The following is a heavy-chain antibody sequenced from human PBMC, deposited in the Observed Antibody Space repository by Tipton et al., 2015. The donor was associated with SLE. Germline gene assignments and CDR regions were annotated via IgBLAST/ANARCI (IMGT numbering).Heavy chain of an antibody. Sequence: SLRLSCAASGFTFSSYWMHWVRQAPGKGLVWVSHINSDGSTTSYADSVKGRFTISRDNAKNTLYLQMNSLRAEDTAVYFCAREVVVPAAIRDSYIMAVWGQGTTVTVSS. V-gene: IGHV3-74*01. CDR3: AREVVVPAAIRDSYIMAV. J-gene: IGHJ6*02. CDR1: GFTFSSYW. CDR2: INSDGSTT. D-gene: IGHD2-2*01.